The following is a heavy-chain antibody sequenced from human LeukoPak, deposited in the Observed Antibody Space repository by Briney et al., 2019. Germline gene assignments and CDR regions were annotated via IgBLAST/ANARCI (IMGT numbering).Heavy chain of an antibody. CDR1: GFSLSTSGLC. J-gene: IGHJ4*02. Sequence: SGPTLVKPTQTLTLTCTFSGFSLSTSGLCVSWIRQPPGKALEWLARIDWDDEKLYSRSLKTRLTISKDTSKNQVVLTMTNMDPADTATYFCARGRLNFDFWSGYGYWGQGILVTVSS. CDR2: IDWDDEK. V-gene: IGHV2-70*17. CDR3: ARGRLNFDFWSGYGY. D-gene: IGHD3-3*01.